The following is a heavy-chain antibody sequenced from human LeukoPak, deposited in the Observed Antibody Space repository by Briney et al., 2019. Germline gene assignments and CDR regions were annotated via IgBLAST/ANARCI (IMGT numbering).Heavy chain of an antibody. CDR3: ASLYDFWSGYYKN. D-gene: IGHD3-3*01. J-gene: IGHJ4*02. CDR2: IYHSGST. V-gene: IGHV4-30-2*01. CDR1: GGSISSGGYS. Sequence: SETLSLTCTVSGGSISSGGYSWSWIRQPPGKGLGWIGYIYHSGSTYYNPSLKSRVTISVDTSKNQFSLKLSSVTAADTAVYYCASLYDFWSGYYKNWGQGTLVTVSS.